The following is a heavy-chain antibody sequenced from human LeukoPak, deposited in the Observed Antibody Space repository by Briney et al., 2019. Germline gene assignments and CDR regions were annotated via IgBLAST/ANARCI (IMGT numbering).Heavy chain of an antibody. CDR3: ARDNSVGDTAWWFDP. CDR2: INPSGSST. D-gene: IGHD1-26*01. Sequence: ASVKVSCKASGYTFTSYYMHWVRQAPGQGLEWMGLINPSGSSTSYAQKFQGRLSLTRDMSTSTDYMELSSLRSEDTAVYYCARDNSVGDTAWWFDPWGQGTMVTVSS. V-gene: IGHV1-46*01. CDR1: GYTFTSYY. J-gene: IGHJ3*01.